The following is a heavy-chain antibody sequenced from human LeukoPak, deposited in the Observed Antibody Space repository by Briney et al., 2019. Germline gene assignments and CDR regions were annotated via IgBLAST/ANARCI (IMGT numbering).Heavy chain of an antibody. CDR2: ISSSSSYI. CDR3: ARTVAGTLGNYFDY. J-gene: IGHJ4*02. V-gene: IGHV3-21*01. CDR1: GFTFSGYP. D-gene: IGHD6-19*01. Sequence: GGSLRLSCAASGFTFSGYPIHWVRQAPGKGLEWVSSISSSSSYIYYADSVKGRFTISRDNAKNSLYLQMNSLRAEDTAVYYCARTVAGTLGNYFDYWGQGTLVTVSS.